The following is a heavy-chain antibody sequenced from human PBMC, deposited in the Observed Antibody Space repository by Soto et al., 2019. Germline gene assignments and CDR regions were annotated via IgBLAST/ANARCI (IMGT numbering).Heavy chain of an antibody. CDR3: AKNLLSVLHYFDY. D-gene: IGHD4-17*01. J-gene: IGHJ4*02. CDR2: ISGSGGST. CDR1: GFTFSSYA. Sequence: LRLSCAASGFTFSSYAMSWVRQAPGKGLEWVSAISGSGGSTYYADSVKGRFTISRDISKNTLYLQMNSLRAEDTAIYYCAKNLLSVLHYFDYWGQGTLVTVSS. V-gene: IGHV3-23*01.